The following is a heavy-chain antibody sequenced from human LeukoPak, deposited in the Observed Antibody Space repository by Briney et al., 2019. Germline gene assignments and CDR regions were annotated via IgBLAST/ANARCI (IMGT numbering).Heavy chain of an antibody. J-gene: IGHJ3*02. CDR2: MNPNSGNT. D-gene: IGHD2-8*01. CDR3: ARGRGYCTNGVCYTDAFDI. Sequence: ASVKVSCKASGYTFTSYDINWVRQATGQGLEWMGWMNPNSGNTGCAQKFQGRVTITRNTSISTAYMELSSLRSEDTAVYYCARGRGYCTNGVCYTDAFDIWGQGTMVTVSS. CDR1: GYTFTSYD. V-gene: IGHV1-8*03.